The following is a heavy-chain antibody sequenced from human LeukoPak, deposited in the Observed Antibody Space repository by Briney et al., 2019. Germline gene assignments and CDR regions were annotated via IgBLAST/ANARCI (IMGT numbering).Heavy chain of an antibody. J-gene: IGHJ4*02. D-gene: IGHD2-21*02. Sequence: SETLSLTCSVSGGSITTHYWSWIRQPAGKGLEWIGRISASGNTNYNPSLKSRVTMSVDTSMNLFALKLSSVTAADTAVYYCARQGVATAIDYWGQGTLVTVSS. CDR1: GGSITTHY. V-gene: IGHV4-4*07. CDR2: ISASGNT. CDR3: ARQGVATAIDY.